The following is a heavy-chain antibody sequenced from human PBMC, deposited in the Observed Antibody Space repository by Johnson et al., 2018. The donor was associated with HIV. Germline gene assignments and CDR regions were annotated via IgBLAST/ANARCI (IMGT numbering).Heavy chain of an antibody. D-gene: IGHD3-22*01. J-gene: IGHJ3*02. CDR3: ARDRGYWDAFDI. V-gene: IGHV3-11*04. CDR1: GFTFSDYY. Sequence: QVQLVESGGGLVKPGGSLRLSCAASGFTFSDYYMSWIRQAPGKGLEWVSYISSSGTTVYNADSVKGRFSISRDNAKQSLYLQMNSLRAEDTAVYYCARDRGYWDAFDIWGQGTIVTVSS. CDR2: ISSSGTTV.